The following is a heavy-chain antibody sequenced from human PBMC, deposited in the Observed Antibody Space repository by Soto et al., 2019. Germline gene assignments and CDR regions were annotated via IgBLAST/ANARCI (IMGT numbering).Heavy chain of an antibody. D-gene: IGHD5-12*01. Sequence: PSETLSLTCAASGGSISSYYWSWIRQPPGKGLEWIGYIYYSGSTNYNPSLKSRVTISVDTSKNQFSLKLSSVTAADTAVYYCARGGIHYYYYYFMDVSTKGTTVTVS. CDR1: GGSISSYY. CDR2: IYYSGST. V-gene: IGHV4-59*01. CDR3: ARGGIHYYYYYFMDV. J-gene: IGHJ6*03.